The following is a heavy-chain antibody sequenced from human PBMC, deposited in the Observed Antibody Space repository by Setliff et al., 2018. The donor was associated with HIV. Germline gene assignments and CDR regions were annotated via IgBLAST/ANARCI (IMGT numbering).Heavy chain of an antibody. CDR2: ISDSATT. D-gene: IGHD3-10*01. Sequence: SETLSLTCAVSGGAITNSRHYWVWIRQSPGKGLEWIGTRISDSATTSVNPSLKSRVTISLDTSKNHFSLKLSSLTAADTAVYYCARRERYYFGSGEDYWGQGTLVTVSS. J-gene: IGHJ4*02. CDR3: ARRERYYFGSGEDY. V-gene: IGHV4-39*02. CDR1: GGAITNSRHY.